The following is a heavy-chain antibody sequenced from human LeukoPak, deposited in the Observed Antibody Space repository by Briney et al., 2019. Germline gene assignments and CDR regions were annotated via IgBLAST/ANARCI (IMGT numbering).Heavy chain of an antibody. V-gene: IGHV4-4*07. CDR2: IYTSGST. CDR1: GGSISSYY. J-gene: IGHJ4*02. CDR3: ARDSVSWDYVWGNYRPNYFDY. D-gene: IGHD3-16*02. Sequence: YPSETLSLTCTVSGGSISSYYWSWIRQPAGKGLEWIGRIYTSGSTNYNPSLKSRVTMSVDTSKNQFSLKLSSVTAADTAVYYCARDSVSWDYVWGNYRPNYFDYWGQGTLVTVSS.